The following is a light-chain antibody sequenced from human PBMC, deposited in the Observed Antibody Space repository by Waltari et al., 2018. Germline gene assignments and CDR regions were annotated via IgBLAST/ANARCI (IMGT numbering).Light chain of an antibody. Sequence: SYDLTQPPSASVSPGQTARITRSGAALPTQSPYWYQQKPGQAPGLVIYKDSERPSGIPGRFSGSSSGTTVTLTISGVQAEDEADYYCQSADSSGTYVFGTGTKVTVL. CDR3: QSADSSGTYV. CDR1: ALPTQS. V-gene: IGLV3-25*03. CDR2: KDS. J-gene: IGLJ1*01.